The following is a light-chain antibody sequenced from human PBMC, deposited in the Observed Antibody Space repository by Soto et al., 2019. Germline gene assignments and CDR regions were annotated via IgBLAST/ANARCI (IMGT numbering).Light chain of an antibody. CDR1: SSDVGSYDL. CDR3: CSYAGSSTWV. CDR2: EVS. Sequence: QSALTQPASVSGSPGQSITISCTGTSSDVGSYDLVSWYQHHRGKAPKHMIYEVSARPSGLSNRFSGSKSGNTASLTISWLQSEDESDYYCCSYAGSSTWVCGRGTKLTVL. J-gene: IGLJ1*01. V-gene: IGLV2-23*02.